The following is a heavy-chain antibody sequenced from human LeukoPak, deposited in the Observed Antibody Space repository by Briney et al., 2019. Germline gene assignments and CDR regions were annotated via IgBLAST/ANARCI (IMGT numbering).Heavy chain of an antibody. CDR2: IYYSGST. CDR3: ARGRGEYYYGSGSLHDAFDI. V-gene: IGHV4-34*01. D-gene: IGHD3-10*01. CDR1: GGSFSGYY. J-gene: IGHJ3*02. Sequence: SETLSLTCAVYGGSFSGYYWGWIRQPPGKGLEWIGSIYYSGSTYYNPSLKSRVTISVDTSKNQFSLKLSSVTAADTAVYYCARGRGEYYYGSGSLHDAFDIWGQGTMVTVSS.